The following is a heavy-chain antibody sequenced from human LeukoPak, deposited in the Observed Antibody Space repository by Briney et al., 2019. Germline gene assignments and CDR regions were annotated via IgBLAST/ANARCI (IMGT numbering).Heavy chain of an antibody. CDR3: AREGVAAAGDY. CDR1: GFTFSSYA. J-gene: IGHJ4*02. V-gene: IGHV3-74*01. D-gene: IGHD6-13*01. CDR2: INSHGSST. Sequence: PGGSLRLSCAASGFTFSSYAMSWVRQAPGKGLVWVSRINSHGSSTSYADSVKGRFTISRDNAKNTLYLQMNSLRAEDTAVYYCAREGVAAAGDYWGQGTLVTVSS.